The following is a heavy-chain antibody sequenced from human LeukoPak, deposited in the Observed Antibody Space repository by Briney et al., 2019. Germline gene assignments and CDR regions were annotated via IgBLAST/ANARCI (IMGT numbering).Heavy chain of an antibody. CDR2: VNPNNANS. V-gene: IGHV1-8*03. D-gene: IGHD3-22*01. Sequence: ASVKVSCKASGYTFTSYEINWVRQASGQGLEWMGWVNPNNANSGHARKFRGRLSITSDTFTNTVHMELSSLTSEDTAVYYCARAGVWDYSDSSGYHNAAFDIWGQGTMVTVSS. CDR1: GYTFTSYE. J-gene: IGHJ3*02. CDR3: ARAGVWDYSDSSGYHNAAFDI.